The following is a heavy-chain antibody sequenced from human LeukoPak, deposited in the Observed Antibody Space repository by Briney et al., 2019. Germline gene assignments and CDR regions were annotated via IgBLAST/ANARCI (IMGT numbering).Heavy chain of an antibody. CDR2: IYCSGST. CDR1: GGSISSCSYY. D-gene: IGHD2-2*01. V-gene: IGHV4-39*01. CDR3: ARIVVVPAAIDY. J-gene: IGHJ4*02. Sequence: PSETLSLTCTVSGGSISSCSYYWGWNRQPPGKGLEWFGRIYCSGSTYYDPSLKSRVTISVDTSKNQFSLKLSSVTAADTAVYYCARIVVVPAAIDYGGQGTLVTVSS.